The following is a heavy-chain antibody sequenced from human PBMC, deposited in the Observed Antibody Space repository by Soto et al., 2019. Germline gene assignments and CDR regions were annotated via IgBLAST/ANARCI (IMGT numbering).Heavy chain of an antibody. Sequence: QVQLVQSGAEVKKPGASVKVSCKASGYTFTGYAIHWVRQAPGQRLEWMGWINAGNGNTKYSQKFQGRVTITRDTSASTAYMALSSLRSEDTAVYYCASGDYYDIHDYWGQGTLVTVSS. J-gene: IGHJ4*02. CDR2: INAGNGNT. CDR3: ASGDYYDIHDY. V-gene: IGHV1-3*01. CDR1: GYTFTGYA. D-gene: IGHD3-22*01.